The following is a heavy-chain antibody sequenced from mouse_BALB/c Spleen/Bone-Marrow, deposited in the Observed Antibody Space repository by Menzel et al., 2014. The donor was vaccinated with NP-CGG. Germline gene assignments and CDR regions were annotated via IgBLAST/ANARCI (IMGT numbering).Heavy chain of an antibody. CDR1: GFTFSSYG. CDR2: INNGGTYT. CDR3: ALNWDSAY. D-gene: IGHD4-1*02. J-gene: IGHJ3*01. Sequence: EVMLVESGGDLVKPGGSLKLSCAASGFTFSSYGMSWVRQTPDKRLEWVATINNGGTYTYYPDSVKGRFTISRDNAKNTLYLQMSSLRSEYTAMYYCALNWDSAYWGQGTLVTVSA. V-gene: IGHV5-6*02.